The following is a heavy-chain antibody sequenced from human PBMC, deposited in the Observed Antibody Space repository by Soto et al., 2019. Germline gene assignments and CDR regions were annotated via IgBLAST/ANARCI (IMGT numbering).Heavy chain of an antibody. CDR1: GYTFTGYY. CDR3: ARERDSSSPTWDYYYYGMDV. CDR2: INPNSGGT. V-gene: IGHV1-2*02. J-gene: IGHJ6*02. Sequence: ASVKVSCKASGYTFTGYYMHWVRQAPGQGLEWMGWINPNSGGTNYAQKFQGRVTMTRDTSISTAYMELSRLRSDDTAVYYCARERDSSSPTWDYYYYGMDVWGQGTTVTVSS. D-gene: IGHD6-6*01.